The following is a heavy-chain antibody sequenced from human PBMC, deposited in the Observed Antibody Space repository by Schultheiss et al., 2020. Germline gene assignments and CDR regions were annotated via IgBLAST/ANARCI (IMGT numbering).Heavy chain of an antibody. Sequence: GGSLRLSCAASGFTFSSYWMNWVRQATGRGLVWVSRINTDGRITNYGDSVTGRFTISRDNAKNTLYLQMNSLRAEDTAVYYCAGWGAFKRFDYWGQGTLETVAS. CDR2: INTDGRIT. V-gene: IGHV3-74*01. J-gene: IGHJ4*02. CDR3: AGWGAFKRFDY. D-gene: IGHD3-16*01. CDR1: GFTFSSYW.